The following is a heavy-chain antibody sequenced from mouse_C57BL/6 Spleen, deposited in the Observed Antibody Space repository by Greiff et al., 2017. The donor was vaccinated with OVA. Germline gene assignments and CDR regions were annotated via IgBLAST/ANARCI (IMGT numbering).Heavy chain of an antibody. Sequence: EVMLVESGGGLVKPGGSLKLSCAASGFTFSDSGMHWVRQAPEKGLEWVAYISSGSSTIYYADTVKGRFTISRDNAKNTLFLQMTSLMTEDTAMYYCASPHYYSNPYYYAMDYWGQGTSVTVSS. J-gene: IGHJ4*01. D-gene: IGHD2-5*01. CDR1: GFTFSDSG. V-gene: IGHV5-17*01. CDR3: ASPHYYSNPYYYAMDY. CDR2: ISSGSSTI.